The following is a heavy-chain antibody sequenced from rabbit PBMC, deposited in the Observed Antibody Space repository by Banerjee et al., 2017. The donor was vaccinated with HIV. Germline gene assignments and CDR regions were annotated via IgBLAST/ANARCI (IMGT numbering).Heavy chain of an antibody. CDR1: GFDFSSGHD. V-gene: IGHV1S45*01. Sequence: QEQLEESGGDLVKPEGSLTLSCTASGFDFSSGHDMCWVRQAPGKGLEWIGCIRIGDGATYYASWVNGRFSISKTSSTTVTLQMTSLTAADTATYFCARGAGYAGYGYATLGYYFNLWGPGTLVTVS. CDR2: IRIGDGAT. D-gene: IGHD6-1*01. J-gene: IGHJ4*01. CDR3: ARGAGYAGYGYATLGYYFNL.